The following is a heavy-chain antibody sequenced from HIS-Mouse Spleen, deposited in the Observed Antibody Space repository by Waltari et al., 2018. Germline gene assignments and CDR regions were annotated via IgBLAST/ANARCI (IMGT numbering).Heavy chain of an antibody. CDR1: GCSISSSSYY. CDR3: AREIPYSSSWYDWYFDL. J-gene: IGHJ2*01. Sequence: QLQLQESGPGLVKPSETLSLTCTVSGCSISSSSYYWGWIRQPPGKGLEWFGSCYYSGSTSSNPPLKDRFTISVDTSKNQFSRRWGSVTAADTAVYYCAREIPYSSSWYDWYFDLWGRGTLVTDST. CDR2: CYYSGST. D-gene: IGHD6-13*01. V-gene: IGHV4-39*07.